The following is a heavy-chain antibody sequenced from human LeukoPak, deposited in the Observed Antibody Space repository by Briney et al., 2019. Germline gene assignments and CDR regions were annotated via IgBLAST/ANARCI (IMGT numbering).Heavy chain of an antibody. CDR3: ARAPYYYDTSGFLI. V-gene: IGHV3-21*01. D-gene: IGHD3-22*01. J-gene: IGHJ3*02. CDR1: GFTFSSYS. Sequence: GGSLRLSCAASGFTFSSYSMNWVRQAPGKGLEWVSSISSSSSYIYYADSVKGRFTISRDNAKNTLYLQMNSPRAEDTAVYYCARAPYYYDTSGFLIWGQGTMVTVSS. CDR2: ISSSSSYI.